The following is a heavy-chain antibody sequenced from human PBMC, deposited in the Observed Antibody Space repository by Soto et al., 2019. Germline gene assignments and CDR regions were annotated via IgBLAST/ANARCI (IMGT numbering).Heavy chain of an antibody. D-gene: IGHD2-2*01. CDR2: IDPSDSYS. CDR1: GYSFTNYW. J-gene: IGHJ6*02. V-gene: IGHV5-10-1*01. Sequence: GESLKISCKASGYSFTNYWITWMRQTPGKGLECMGMIDPSDSYSNYSPSFQGHVTMSVDKSISTAYLQWSSLKASDTAMYYCATVAKGSTRTKGDYYYGMDVWGQGTTVTVSS. CDR3: ATVAKGSTRTKGDYYYGMDV.